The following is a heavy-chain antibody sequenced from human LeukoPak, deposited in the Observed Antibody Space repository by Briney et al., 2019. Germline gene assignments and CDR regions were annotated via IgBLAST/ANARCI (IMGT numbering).Heavy chain of an antibody. Sequence: GGSLRLSCAASGFIFSRYDMSWVRQPPEEGLEWVSTISFAGDKTAYTDSVKGRFIISRDNSKNTVYLQMNSLRAEDTAVYYCARDSATYYYYYGMDVWGQGTTVTVSS. CDR1: GFIFSRYD. CDR3: ARDSATYYYYYGMDV. V-gene: IGHV3-23*01. CDR2: ISFAGDKT. J-gene: IGHJ6*02.